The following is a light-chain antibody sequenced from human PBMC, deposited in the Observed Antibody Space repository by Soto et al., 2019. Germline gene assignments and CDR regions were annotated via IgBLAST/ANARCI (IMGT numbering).Light chain of an antibody. Sequence: DIQMTQSPSTLSASVGDRVTITCRASQSISTWLAWYQQKPGKAPKLLIYTASNLEGGVPSRFSGSGSGTEFTLTISSLQPDDFATYYCQQANSFPPYTFGQGTKLEIK. J-gene: IGKJ2*01. CDR1: QSISTW. CDR2: TAS. CDR3: QQANSFPPYT. V-gene: IGKV1-5*03.